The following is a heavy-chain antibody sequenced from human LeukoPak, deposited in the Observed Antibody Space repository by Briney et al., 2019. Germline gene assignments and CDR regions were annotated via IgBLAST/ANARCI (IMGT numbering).Heavy chain of an antibody. D-gene: IGHD2-15*01. J-gene: IGHJ4*02. CDR2: TTGGGADT. CDR1: GFAFSNYA. Sequence: GGSLRLSCAASGFAFSNYAMAWVRQAPGKEPEWVSVTTGGGADTYHIDSVKGRFTISRDNSKNTLYLQMNSLRAEDTAVYFCAKGTLGHCNGASCYPLDYWGQGTLVTVSS. CDR3: AKGTLGHCNGASCYPLDY. V-gene: IGHV3-23*01.